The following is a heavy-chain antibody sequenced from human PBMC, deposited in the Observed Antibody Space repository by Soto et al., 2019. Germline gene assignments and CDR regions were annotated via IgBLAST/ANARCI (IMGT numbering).Heavy chain of an antibody. J-gene: IGHJ3*01. CDR3: AAELYSGGSGCSFDF. CDR2: IVVGSGNT. CDR1: GFTLSNSA. D-gene: IGHD2-15*01. Sequence: SVKVSCKTSGFTLSNSAVQWVRQARGQRLEWMAWIVVGSGNTNYAQKFRERVTITRDMSTSTTHMEVSSLTSEDTAVYYCAAELYSGGSGCSFDFWG. V-gene: IGHV1-58*01.